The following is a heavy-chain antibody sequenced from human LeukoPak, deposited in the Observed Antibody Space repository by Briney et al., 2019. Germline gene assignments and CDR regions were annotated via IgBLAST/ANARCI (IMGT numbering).Heavy chain of an antibody. Sequence: SVKVSCKASGGTFSSYAISWVRQAPGQELEWMGGIIPIFGTANYAQKFQGRVTITTDESTSTAYMELSSLRSDDTAVYYCARDRGYRAYGSGYYFDAFDIWGQGTIVTVSS. CDR3: ARDRGYRAYGSGYYFDAFDI. J-gene: IGHJ3*02. CDR1: GGTFSSYA. D-gene: IGHD3-22*01. V-gene: IGHV1-69*05. CDR2: IIPIFGTA.